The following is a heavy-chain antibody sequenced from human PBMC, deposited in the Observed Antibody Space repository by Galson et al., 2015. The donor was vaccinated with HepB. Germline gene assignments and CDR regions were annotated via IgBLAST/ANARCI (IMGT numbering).Heavy chain of an antibody. CDR2: IRSNSYGGTT. V-gene: IGHV3-49*03. CDR3: TRDHCSEGNCFFDY. J-gene: IGHJ4*02. CDR1: GFNFENYG. Sequence: SLRLSCAASGFNFENYGMNWIRQAPGKGLEWVGFIRSNSYGGTTEYAASVKDRFTISRDDSKSIAYLQMNSLRTDDIAVYYCTRDHCSEGNCFFDYWGQGTLVTLSS. D-gene: IGHD2-15*01.